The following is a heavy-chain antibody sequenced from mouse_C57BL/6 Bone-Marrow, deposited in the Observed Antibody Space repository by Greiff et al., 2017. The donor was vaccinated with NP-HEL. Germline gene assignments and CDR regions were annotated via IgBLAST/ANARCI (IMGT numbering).Heavy chain of an antibody. CDR2: ISDGGSYT. J-gene: IGHJ2*01. CDR3: ASEERKGAFTTATLFDY. Sequence: EVQLVESGGGLVKPGGSLKLSCAASGFTFSSYAMSWVRQTPEKRLEWVATISDGGSYTYYPDNVKGRFTISRDNAKNNLYLQMSHLKSEDTAMYYCASEERKGAFTTATLFDYWGQGTTLTVSS. V-gene: IGHV5-4*01. CDR1: GFTFSSYA. D-gene: IGHD1-2*01.